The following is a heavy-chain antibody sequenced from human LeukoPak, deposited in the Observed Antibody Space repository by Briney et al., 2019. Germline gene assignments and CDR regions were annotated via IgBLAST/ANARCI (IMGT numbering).Heavy chain of an antibody. CDR1: GDTVSTNSAA. D-gene: IGHD6-19*01. V-gene: IGHV6-1*01. CDR3: ARDPRIALPGHPYFDC. J-gene: IGHJ4*02. Sequence: SQTLSLTCAITGDTVSTNSAAWNWIRQTPSRGLEWLGRTDYRSKWYNDYAVSVKTRIAINPDTSKNQSSLQLNSVTPEDTAVYYCARDPRIALPGHPYFDCWGQGTLVTVSS. CDR2: TDYRSKWYN.